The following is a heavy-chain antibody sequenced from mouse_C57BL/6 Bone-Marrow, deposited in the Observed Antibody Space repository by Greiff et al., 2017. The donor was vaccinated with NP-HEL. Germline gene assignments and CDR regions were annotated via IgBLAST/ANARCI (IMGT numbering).Heavy chain of an antibody. CDR2: IDPTSGGT. D-gene: IGHD3-1*01. Sequence: QVQLQQPGAELVKPGASVKLSCKASGYTFTSFWMHWVKQRPGRGVVWIGRIDPTSGGTKYNEKLNSKATLFVDNPSSTAYMQLSSLTSEDSAVYYCARSGPLDVWGTGTTVTVSS. CDR3: ARSGPLDV. CDR1: GYTFTSFW. J-gene: IGHJ1*03. V-gene: IGHV1-72*01.